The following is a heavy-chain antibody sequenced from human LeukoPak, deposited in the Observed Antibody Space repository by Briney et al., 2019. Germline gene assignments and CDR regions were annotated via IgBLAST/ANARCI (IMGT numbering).Heavy chain of an antibody. Sequence: GGSLRLSCAASGFTFSSYAMSWVRQAPGKGLEWVSHINSDGSSTTYAESVKGRFTISRDNAKNTLYLQMNSLRAEDTAVYYCAREVSGSYPYWGQGTLVTVSS. CDR3: AREVSGSYPY. CDR2: INSDGSST. J-gene: IGHJ4*02. D-gene: IGHD1-26*01. V-gene: IGHV3-74*01. CDR1: GFTFSSYA.